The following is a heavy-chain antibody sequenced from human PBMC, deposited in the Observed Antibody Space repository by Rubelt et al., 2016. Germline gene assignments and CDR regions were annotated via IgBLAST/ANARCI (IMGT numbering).Heavy chain of an antibody. CDR2: ISGPSTFT. CDR3: AKEGLSSGYYYYFDY. V-gene: IGHV3-48*01. D-gene: IGHD3-22*01. CDR1: GFTFSGYS. Sequence: EVQLVESGGDLVQPGGSLRLSCEGSGFTFSGYSMDWVRQVPGKGLEWVSYISGPSTFTNYADSVKGRFTISRDNSKNTLYLQMNSLRAEDTAVYYCAKEGLSSGYYYYFDYWGQGTLVTVSS. J-gene: IGHJ4*02.